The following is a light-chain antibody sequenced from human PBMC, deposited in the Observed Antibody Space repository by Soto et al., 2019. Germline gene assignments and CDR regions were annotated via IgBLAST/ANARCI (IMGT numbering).Light chain of an antibody. CDR1: QSVRSY. CDR3: QQRSSWIT. V-gene: IGKV3-11*01. J-gene: IGKJ5*01. CDR2: DTS. Sequence: PGERATLSCRASQSVRSYLAWFQQKPGQAPGLLIYDTSTRATGVPARFSGSGSGTDFTLTISSIEPEDSAVYYCQQRSSWITFGQGTRLEI.